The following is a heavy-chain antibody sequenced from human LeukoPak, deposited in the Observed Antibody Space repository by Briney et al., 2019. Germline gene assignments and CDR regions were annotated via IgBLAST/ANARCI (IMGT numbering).Heavy chain of an antibody. Sequence: SETLSLTCTGSGGSISSSSYYWGWIRQPPGKGLEWIGSIFYSGNPYYNASLKSRVTISVDTSKNHFSLKLSSVTSADTAVYYCARRSSGGGLFDYWGQGTLVTVSS. CDR2: IFYSGNP. CDR3: ARRSSGGGLFDY. J-gene: IGHJ4*02. CDR1: GGSISSSSYY. V-gene: IGHV4-39*02. D-gene: IGHD6-19*01.